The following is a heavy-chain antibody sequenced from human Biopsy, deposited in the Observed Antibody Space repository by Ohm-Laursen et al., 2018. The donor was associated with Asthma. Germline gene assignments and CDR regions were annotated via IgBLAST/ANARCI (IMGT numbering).Heavy chain of an antibody. CDR1: GGMFDNYA. Sequence: SSVKVSCKTSGGMFDNYAISWVRQAPGRGLEWMGWISPFIGSSNYAQRFQGRVTITADIFTRTVYMELSGLRFDDTAIYYCARPSPNRGILYYYYHVDGWGQGTTVIVSS. J-gene: IGHJ6*02. D-gene: IGHD3-3*02. V-gene: IGHV1-69*06. CDR3: ARPSPNRGILYYYYHVDG. CDR2: ISPFIGSS.